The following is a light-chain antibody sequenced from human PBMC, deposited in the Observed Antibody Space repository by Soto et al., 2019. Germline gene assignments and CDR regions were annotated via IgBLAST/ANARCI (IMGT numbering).Light chain of an antibody. Sequence: QSVLTQPPSVSAAPGQKVTVSCSGSRSNIGNNYVSWYQHLPGTAPKLLIYDNDKRPSGIPDRFSASKSGTSATLDITGLQIGDEADYYCEAWDSNLSGGVFGGGTKLTVL. CDR1: RSNIGNNY. V-gene: IGLV1-51*01. J-gene: IGLJ3*02. CDR2: DND. CDR3: EAWDSNLSGGV.